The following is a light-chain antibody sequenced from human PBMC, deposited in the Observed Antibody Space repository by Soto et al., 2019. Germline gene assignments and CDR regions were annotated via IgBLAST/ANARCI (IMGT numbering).Light chain of an antibody. CDR1: QSVSIN. V-gene: IGKV3D-15*01. CDR3: QQYNSYSWT. Sequence: EVVMTQSPATLSVSPGERATLSCRASQSVSINLAWYQQKPGQAPRLLIHGASTRATGIPARFSGSGSGTEFTLTISSLQPDDFATYYCQQYNSYSWTFGQGTKVDIK. J-gene: IGKJ1*01. CDR2: GAS.